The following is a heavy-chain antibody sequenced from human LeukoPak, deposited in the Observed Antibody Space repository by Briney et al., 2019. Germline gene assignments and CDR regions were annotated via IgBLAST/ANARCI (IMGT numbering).Heavy chain of an antibody. J-gene: IGHJ6*02. CDR2: SRSKAHSYTT. CDR1: GFIFSDYY. CDR3: ARGAAATASTGNYYGEDV. Sequence: TGGSLRLSCEASGFIFSDYYMDWVRQPPGGGMEWVGRSRSKAHSYTTEYAASVRGRFVVSRDASTNSLYLQMNSVKVEDTAVYFCARGAAATASTGNYYGEDVWGQGTTVTVSS. D-gene: IGHD6-13*01. V-gene: IGHV3-72*01.